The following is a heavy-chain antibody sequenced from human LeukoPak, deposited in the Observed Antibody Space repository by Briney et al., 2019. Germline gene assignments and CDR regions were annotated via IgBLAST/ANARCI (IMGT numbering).Heavy chain of an antibody. CDR3: VLRLGESPNDAFDI. V-gene: IGHV1-69*02. CDR2: IIPILGIA. CDR1: GGTFSSYT. Sequence: SVKVSCKASGGTFSSYTISWLRQAPGQGLEWMGRIIPILGIANYAQKFQGRVTINADKSTSTAYMELSSLRSEDTAVYYCVLRLGESPNDAFDIWGQGTMVTVSS. J-gene: IGHJ3*02. D-gene: IGHD3-16*01.